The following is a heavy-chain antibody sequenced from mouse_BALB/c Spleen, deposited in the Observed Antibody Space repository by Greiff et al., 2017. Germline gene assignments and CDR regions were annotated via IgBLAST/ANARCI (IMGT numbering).Heavy chain of an antibody. CDR1: GYTFTDYN. V-gene: IGHV1S29*02. Sequence: EVKLQESGPELVKPGASVKISCKASGYTFTDYNMHWVKQSHGKSLEWIGYIYPYNGGTGYNQKFKSKATLTVDNSSSTAYMELRSLTSEDSAVYYCAREGLYYYGSSPWYFDVWGAGTTVTVSS. CDR3: AREGLYYYGSSPWYFDV. CDR2: IYPYNGGT. D-gene: IGHD1-1*01. J-gene: IGHJ1*01.